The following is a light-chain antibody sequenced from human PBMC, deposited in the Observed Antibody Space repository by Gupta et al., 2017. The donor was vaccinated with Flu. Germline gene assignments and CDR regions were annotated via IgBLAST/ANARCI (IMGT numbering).Light chain of an antibody. Sequence: ERVMTQSPATLSVSPGERATLSCRASQSVGGNLAWYQQKPGQTPRLLIYGASTRATGIPARFSGSGSGTEFTLTISSLQSEDFAVYYCQQYNSWPWTFGQGTKVEIK. CDR2: GAS. CDR3: QQYNSWPWT. V-gene: IGKV3-15*01. CDR1: QSVGGN. J-gene: IGKJ1*01.